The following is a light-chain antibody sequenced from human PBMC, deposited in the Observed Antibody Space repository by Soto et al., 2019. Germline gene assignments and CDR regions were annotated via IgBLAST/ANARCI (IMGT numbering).Light chain of an antibody. CDR1: QGISNY. Sequence: IQMTQSPSSLSASVGDRVTITCRASQGISNYLAWYQQKPGKVPRLLIFAASTLQSGAPSRFRGAGSETEFTLTISSLQPDDFATYYCQPYNSYSRLTFGGGTKVDIK. J-gene: IGKJ4*01. CDR2: AAS. CDR3: QPYNSYSRLT. V-gene: IGKV1-27*01.